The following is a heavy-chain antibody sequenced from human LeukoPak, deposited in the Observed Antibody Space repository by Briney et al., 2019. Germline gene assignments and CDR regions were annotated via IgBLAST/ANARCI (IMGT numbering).Heavy chain of an antibody. CDR1: GFAFSSNW. Sequence: GGSLRLSCAASGFAFSSNWMHWVRQTPGKGLVWVSRINSGGSGTSYAASVEGRFTISRDNDKNTLYLQMDSLRAEDTAVYYCATSLGPLTEYWGQGTLVTVSS. CDR2: INSGGSGT. CDR3: ATSLGPLTEY. V-gene: IGHV3-74*01. D-gene: IGHD7-27*01. J-gene: IGHJ4*02.